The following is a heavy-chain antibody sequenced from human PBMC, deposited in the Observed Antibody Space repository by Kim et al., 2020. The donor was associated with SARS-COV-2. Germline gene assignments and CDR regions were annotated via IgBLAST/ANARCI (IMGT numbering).Heavy chain of an antibody. J-gene: IGHJ4*02. CDR2: IYHSGST. Sequence: SETLSLSCTVSGASISSYYWSWIRQPPGKGLEWIGYIYHSGSTSYNPSLKSRLAISIDTSKNQFSLRLSSVTAADTAFYYCARGVPFDYWGQGTLVTVS. CDR3: ARGVPFDY. V-gene: IGHV4-59*08. CDR1: GASISSYY.